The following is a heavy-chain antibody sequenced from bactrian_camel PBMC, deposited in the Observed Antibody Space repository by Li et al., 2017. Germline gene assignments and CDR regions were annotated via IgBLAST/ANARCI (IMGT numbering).Heavy chain of an antibody. CDR3: AADPRLWQGCTSTYLLRKDHNY. Sequence: QLVESGGGTVQAGGSLRLSCKSSVSTNCIGWFRQAPGKEREGVAVIVSGGSSAYYVDRVKGRFTITQDNAKNTVYLRMNSLKPDDTAMYYCAADPRLWQGCTSTYLLRKDHNYWGQGTQVTVS. D-gene: IGHD4*01. CDR1: VSTNC. J-gene: IGHJ4*01. V-gene: IGHV3S1*01. CDR2: IVSGGSSA.